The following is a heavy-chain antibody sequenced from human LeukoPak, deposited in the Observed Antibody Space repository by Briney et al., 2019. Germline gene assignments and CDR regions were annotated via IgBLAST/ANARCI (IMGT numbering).Heavy chain of an antibody. D-gene: IGHD3-10*01. CDR1: GFTFSSYP. J-gene: IGHJ6*02. Sequence: GASLRFSCEASGFTFSSYPMTWVRKAPGKGLEWVSAISGSGGSTYYADSVKGRFTISRDNSKDTLYLQMNSLRAEDTAVYYCAKGAVYYYGSGSYYYYYGMDVWGQGTTVTVSS. V-gene: IGHV3-23*01. CDR2: ISGSGGST. CDR3: AKGAVYYYGSGSYYYYYGMDV.